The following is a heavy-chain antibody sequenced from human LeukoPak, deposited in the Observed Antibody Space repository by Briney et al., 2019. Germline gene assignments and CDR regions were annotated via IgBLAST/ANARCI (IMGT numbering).Heavy chain of an antibody. Sequence: SETLSLTCTVSGYSISSGYYWGWIRQPPGTGLEWIGSFYHSGSTYYNPSLKSRVTISVDTSRNQFSLKLSSVTAADTAVYYCARAIAAQPDYFDYWGQGTLVTVSS. V-gene: IGHV4-38-2*02. J-gene: IGHJ4*02. D-gene: IGHD6-6*01. CDR3: ARAIAAQPDYFDY. CDR2: FYHSGST. CDR1: GYSISSGYY.